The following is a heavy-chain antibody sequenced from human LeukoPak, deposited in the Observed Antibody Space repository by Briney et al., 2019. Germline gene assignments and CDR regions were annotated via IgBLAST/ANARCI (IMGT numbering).Heavy chain of an antibody. CDR2: IYYSGST. D-gene: IGHD3-22*01. CDR1: GGSISSSSYY. CDR3: ASLIFDSSGYYYFDY. Sequence: SETLSLTCTVSGGSISSSSYYWSWIRQHPGKGLEWIGYIYYSGSTYYNPSLKSRVTISVDTSKNQFSLKLSSVTAADTAVYYCASLIFDSSGYYYFDYWGQGTLVTVSS. V-gene: IGHV4-31*03. J-gene: IGHJ4*02.